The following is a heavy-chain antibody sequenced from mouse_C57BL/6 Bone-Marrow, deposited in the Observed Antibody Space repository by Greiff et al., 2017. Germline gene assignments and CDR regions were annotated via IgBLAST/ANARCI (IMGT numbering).Heavy chain of an antibody. Sequence: QVHVKQPGAELVKPGASVKMSCKASGYTFTSYWITWVKQRPGQGLEWIGDIYPGSGSTNYNEKFKSKATLTVDTSSSTAYMQLSSLTSEDSAVYYCARLELRPFDYWGQGTTLTVSS. CDR3: ARLELRPFDY. V-gene: IGHV1-55*01. CDR1: GYTFTSYW. J-gene: IGHJ2*01. D-gene: IGHD1-1*01. CDR2: IYPGSGST.